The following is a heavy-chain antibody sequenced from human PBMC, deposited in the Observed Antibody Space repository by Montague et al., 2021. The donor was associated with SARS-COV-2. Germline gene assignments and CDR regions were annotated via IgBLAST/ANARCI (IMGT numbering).Heavy chain of an antibody. J-gene: IGHJ4*02. D-gene: IGHD1-1*01. CDR3: ARAQNTCFIANCVNYFEV. CDR2: VHYTGST. Sequence: SETLSLTCAVYGGSFSGYYWSWIWQSPGKGLEWIGYVHYTGSTKYNPSLKTRVTLSLDTPKNRFSLKLSSVTAADTAVYYCARAQNTCFIANCVNYFEVWGLGALVTVSS. CDR1: GGSFSGYY. V-gene: IGHV4-59*01.